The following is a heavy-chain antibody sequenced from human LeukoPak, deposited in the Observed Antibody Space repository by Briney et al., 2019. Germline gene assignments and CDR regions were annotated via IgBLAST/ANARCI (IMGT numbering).Heavy chain of an antibody. CDR2: VSYSGST. Sequence: SETLSLTCTVSGGSINTYHWSWIRQPPGKGLEWIGYVSYSGSTDYNPSLMSRVTISVDTSKNQFSLQLTSVTAADTAVYYCARYSGLATAGYFDYWGQGTLVTVSS. CDR1: GGSINTYH. CDR3: ARYSGLATAGYFDY. J-gene: IGHJ4*02. V-gene: IGHV4-59*01. D-gene: IGHD6-13*01.